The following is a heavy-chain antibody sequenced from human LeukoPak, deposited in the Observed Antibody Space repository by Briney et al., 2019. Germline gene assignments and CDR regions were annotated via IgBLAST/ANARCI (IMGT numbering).Heavy chain of an antibody. CDR3: ARDAWDFWSGSRGSYYYMDV. J-gene: IGHJ6*03. CDR1: GFTFSSYS. CDR2: ISSSSSYI. D-gene: IGHD3-3*01. V-gene: IGHV3-21*01. Sequence: GGSLRLSCAASGFTFSSYSMNWVRQAPGKGLEWVSSISSSSSYIYYADPVKGRFTISRDNAKNSLYLQMNSLRAEDTAVYHCARDAWDFWSGSRGSYYYMDVWGKGTTVTVSS.